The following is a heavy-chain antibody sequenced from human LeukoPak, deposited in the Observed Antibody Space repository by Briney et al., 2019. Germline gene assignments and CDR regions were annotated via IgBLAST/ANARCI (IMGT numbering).Heavy chain of an antibody. CDR2: IYPGDSDT. V-gene: IGHV5-51*01. J-gene: IGHJ3*02. D-gene: IGHD6-13*01. Sequence: GESLKISCKGSGYSFTSYWIGWVRQMPGKGLEWMGVIYPGDSDTRYSPSFQGQVTISADKSISTAYLQWSSLKASDTAMYYCARLGQQLVVRGVDAFDIWGQGTMVTVSS. CDR3: ARLGQQLVVRGVDAFDI. CDR1: GYSFTSYW.